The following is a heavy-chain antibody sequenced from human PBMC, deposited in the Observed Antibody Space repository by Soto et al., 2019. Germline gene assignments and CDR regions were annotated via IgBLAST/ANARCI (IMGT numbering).Heavy chain of an antibody. V-gene: IGHV1-2*02. CDR2: INPNSGGT. CDR1: GYTFTGYY. D-gene: IGHD3-3*01. J-gene: IGHJ4*02. Sequence: GASVTVSCKASGYTFTGYYMHWVRQAPGQGLEWMGWINPNSGGTNYAQKFQGRVTMTRDTSISTAYMELSRLRSDDTAVYYCALIFRFLEWLSLDYWGQGTLVTVSS. CDR3: ALIFRFLEWLSLDY.